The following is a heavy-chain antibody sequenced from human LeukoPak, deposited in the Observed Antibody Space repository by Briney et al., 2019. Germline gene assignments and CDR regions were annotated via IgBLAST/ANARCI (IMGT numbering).Heavy chain of an antibody. CDR1: GGSFSGYY. Sequence: SETLSLTCAVYGGSFSGYYWSWIRQPPGKGLEWIGEINHSGSTNYSPSLKSRVTISVDTSQNQFSLKLSSVTAADTAVYYCARGGRIRRGMDVWGKGTTVTVSS. J-gene: IGHJ6*04. D-gene: IGHD2-15*01. CDR3: ARGGRIRRGMDV. V-gene: IGHV4-34*01. CDR2: INHSGST.